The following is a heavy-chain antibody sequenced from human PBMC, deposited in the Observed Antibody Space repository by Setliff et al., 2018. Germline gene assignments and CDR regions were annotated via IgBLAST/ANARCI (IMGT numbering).Heavy chain of an antibody. V-gene: IGHV4-39*07. CDR2: IYIGGSA. J-gene: IGHJ6*03. CDR3: AREQWLDPPGYYYMDV. CDR1: GGSISSSSYY. D-gene: IGHD6-19*01. Sequence: SETLSLTCTVSGGSISSSSYYWGWIRQPPGKGLEWIGHIYIGGSANYNPSLKSRVTMSRDTSKNQFSLKLNSVTAADMAVYYCAREQWLDPPGYYYMDVWAKGTTVTVSS.